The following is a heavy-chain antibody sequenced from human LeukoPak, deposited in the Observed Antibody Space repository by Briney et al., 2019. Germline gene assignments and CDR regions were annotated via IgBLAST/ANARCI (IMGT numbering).Heavy chain of an antibody. J-gene: IGHJ3*02. D-gene: IGHD2-21*01. CDR1: GFTFSSYE. CDR3: ARDSDYAFDI. V-gene: IGHV3-48*02. CDR2: ISGGSNNI. Sequence: GGSLRLSCAVSGFTFSSYEMNWVRQAPGEGLEWVSYISGGSNNIDYADSVKGRFTISRENAKNSLYLQMNSLRDEDTAVYYCARDSDYAFDIWGQGTVVTVSS.